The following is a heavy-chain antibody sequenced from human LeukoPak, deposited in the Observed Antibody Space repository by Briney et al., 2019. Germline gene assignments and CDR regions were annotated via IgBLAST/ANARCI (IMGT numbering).Heavy chain of an antibody. D-gene: IGHD3-3*01. Sequence: PGRSLRLSCTASGFTFGDYAMSWFRQAPGKGLEWVGRIKSKTDGEKTDYAAPVKGRFTISRDDSKNTVYLQMSSLKTEDTAVYYCTTDLRGITIFGVVTHAFDIWGQGTMVTVSS. V-gene: IGHV3-15*01. CDR2: IKSKTDGEKT. CDR3: TTDLRGITIFGVVTHAFDI. J-gene: IGHJ3*02. CDR1: GFTFGDYA.